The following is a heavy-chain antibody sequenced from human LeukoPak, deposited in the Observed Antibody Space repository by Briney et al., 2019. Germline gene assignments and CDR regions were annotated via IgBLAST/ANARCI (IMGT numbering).Heavy chain of an antibody. CDR1: GSTFSSYS. D-gene: IGHD5-12*01. Sequence: GSLRLSCAASGSTFSSYSMNWVRQAPGKGLEWIGEFYHSGSTNYNPSLKSRVTISVDKSKNQFSLKLSSVTAADTAVYYCARATWPYYFDYWGQGTLVTVSS. V-gene: IGHV4-4*02. CDR2: FYHSGST. J-gene: IGHJ4*02. CDR3: ARATWPYYFDY.